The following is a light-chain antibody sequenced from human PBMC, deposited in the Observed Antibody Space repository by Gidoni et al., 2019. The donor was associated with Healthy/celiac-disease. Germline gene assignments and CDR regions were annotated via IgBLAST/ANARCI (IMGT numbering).Light chain of an antibody. Sequence: EIVMTPSPATLSVSPGERATLSCRASQSVSSNLAWYQQKPGQAPRLLIYGASTRATGIPARCSGSGSGTEFTLTISSLQSEDFAVYYCQQYNNWPGLTFGGGTKVEIK. V-gene: IGKV3-15*01. CDR2: GAS. J-gene: IGKJ4*01. CDR3: QQYNNWPGLT. CDR1: QSVSSN.